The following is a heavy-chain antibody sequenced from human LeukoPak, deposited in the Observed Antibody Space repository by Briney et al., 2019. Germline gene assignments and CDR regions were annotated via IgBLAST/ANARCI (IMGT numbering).Heavy chain of an antibody. CDR1: GFTFSNAW. CDR3: TQDIVVVVAARLYYYYGMDV. D-gene: IGHD2-15*01. CDR2: IKSKTDGGTT. Sequence: GGSLRLSCAASGFTFSNAWMSWVRQAPGKGREWVGRIKSKTDGGTTDYAAPVKGRFTISRDDSKNTLYLQMNSLKTEDTAVYYCTQDIVVVVAARLYYYYGMDVWGQGTTVTVSS. V-gene: IGHV3-15*01. J-gene: IGHJ6*02.